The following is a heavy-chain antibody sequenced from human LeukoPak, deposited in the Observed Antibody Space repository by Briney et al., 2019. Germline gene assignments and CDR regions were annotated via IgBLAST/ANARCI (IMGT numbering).Heavy chain of an antibody. CDR3: ARAPSGTGAWDY. D-gene: IGHD6-13*01. J-gene: IGHJ4*02. CDR1: GGTFSSYA. V-gene: IGHV1-3*01. Sequence: ASVKVSCKASGGTFSSYAISWVRQAPGQRLEWMGWINAGNGNTKYSQKFQGRVTITRDTSANTAYMDLSSLRSEDTAVYYCARAPSGTGAWDYWGQGTLVTVSS. CDR2: INAGNGNT.